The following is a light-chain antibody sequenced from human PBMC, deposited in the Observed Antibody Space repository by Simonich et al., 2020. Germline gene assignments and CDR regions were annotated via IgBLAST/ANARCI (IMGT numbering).Light chain of an antibody. Sequence: QSVLTQPPSVSGAPGQRVTISCTGSSSNIGAGYDVHWYQQLPGTAPKLLIYGNSNRPSGGPDRFSGSKSGTSASLAITGLQAEDGADYYCQSYDSSHVVFGGGTKLTVL. CDR3: QSYDSSHVV. CDR1: SSNIGAGYD. CDR2: GNS. J-gene: IGLJ2*01. V-gene: IGLV1-40*01.